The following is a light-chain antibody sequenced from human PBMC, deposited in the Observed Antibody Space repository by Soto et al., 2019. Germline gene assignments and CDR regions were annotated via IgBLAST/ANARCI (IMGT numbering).Light chain of an antibody. J-gene: IGLJ2*01. CDR3: AAWDDSLSGVV. CDR1: SSNIGSNY. V-gene: IGLV1-47*01. CDR2: RNN. Sequence: QSVLTQPPSASGTPGQRVTISFSGSSSNIGSNYVYWYQQLPGTAPKLPIYRNNQRPSGVPDRFSGSKSGTSASLAISGLRSEDEADYYCAAWDDSLSGVVFGGGTKLTVL.